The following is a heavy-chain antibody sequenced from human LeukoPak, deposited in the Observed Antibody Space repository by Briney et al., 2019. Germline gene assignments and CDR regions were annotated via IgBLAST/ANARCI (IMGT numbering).Heavy chain of an antibody. CDR3: ARVVPAAIVDY. Sequence: GGSLRLSCAASGFTFSSYWMHWVRQAPGKGLVWVSRINSDGSSTSYADSVKGRFTISRDNAKNTLYLQTNSLRTEDTAVYYCARVVPAAIVDYWGQGTLVTVSS. J-gene: IGHJ4*02. CDR1: GFTFSSYW. V-gene: IGHV3-74*01. CDR2: INSDGSST. D-gene: IGHD2-2*01.